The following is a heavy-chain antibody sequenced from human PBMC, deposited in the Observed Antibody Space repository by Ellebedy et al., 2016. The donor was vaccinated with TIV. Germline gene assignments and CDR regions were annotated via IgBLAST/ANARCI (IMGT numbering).Heavy chain of an antibody. J-gene: IGHJ4*02. D-gene: IGHD6-13*01. Sequence: PGGSLRLSCAASGFTFSSYAMSWVRQAPGKGLEWVSAISGSGGSTYYADSVKCRFTISRDNSKNTLYLQMNSLRAEDTAVYYCAKDLYSSSWYTPDYYFDYWGQGTLVTVSS. V-gene: IGHV3-23*01. CDR1: GFTFSSYA. CDR3: AKDLYSSSWYTPDYYFDY. CDR2: ISGSGGST.